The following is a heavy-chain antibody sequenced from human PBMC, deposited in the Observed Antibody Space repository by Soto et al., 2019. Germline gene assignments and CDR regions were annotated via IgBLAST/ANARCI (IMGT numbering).Heavy chain of an antibody. D-gene: IGHD3-3*01. V-gene: IGHV1-18*01. CDR1: GYTFTSYG. CDR3: ARDNRITIFGVVIHYYYYGMDV. Sequence: ASVKVSCKASGYTFTSYGISWVRQAPGQGLEWMGWISAYNGNTNYAQKLQGRVTMTTDTSTSTAYMELRSLRSDDTAVYYCARDNRITIFGVVIHYYYYGMDVWGQGTTVTVSS. CDR2: ISAYNGNT. J-gene: IGHJ6*02.